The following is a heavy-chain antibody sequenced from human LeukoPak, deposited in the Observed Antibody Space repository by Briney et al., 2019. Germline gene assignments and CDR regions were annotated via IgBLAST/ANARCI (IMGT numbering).Heavy chain of an antibody. Sequence: GASVKVSCKASGYTFTNYGLNWVRQAPGQGLEWMGWISPYNGNTDYAQKLQGRLSMTTDTSTSTASMELRSLTSDDTAPYYCARDSTSGWYSSGNDAFDIWGQGTMVTVSS. V-gene: IGHV1-18*01. CDR3: ARDSTSGWYSSGNDAFDI. D-gene: IGHD6-19*01. CDR2: ISPYNGNT. CDR1: GYTFTNYG. J-gene: IGHJ3*02.